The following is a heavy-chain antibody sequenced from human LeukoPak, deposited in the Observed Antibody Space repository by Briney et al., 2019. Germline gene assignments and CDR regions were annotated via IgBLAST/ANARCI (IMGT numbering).Heavy chain of an antibody. J-gene: IGHJ5*02. V-gene: IGHV3-23*01. CDR3: ARRPGGQVRGVICHWFDP. Sequence: GGSLRLSCAASGFTFSSYAMSWVRQAPGKGLEWVSAISGSGGSTYYADSVKGRFTISRDNSKNTLYLQMNSLRAEDTAVYYCARRPGGQVRGVICHWFDPWGQGTLVTVSS. D-gene: IGHD3-10*01. CDR2: ISGSGGST. CDR1: GFTFSSYA.